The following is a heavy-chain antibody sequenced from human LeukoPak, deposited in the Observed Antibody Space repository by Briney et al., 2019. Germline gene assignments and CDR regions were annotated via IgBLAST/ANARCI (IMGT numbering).Heavy chain of an antibody. CDR3: ASPARVGVDYFFDY. J-gene: IGHJ4*02. D-gene: IGHD2-21*02. CDR2: IKSDGSST. Sequence: PGGSLRLSCAASGFTFTSYWMHWVRQAPGKGQVWVSRIKSDGSSTSYADSVKGRFTISRDNFKNTVYLQMNGLRSEDTAVYYCASPARVGVDYFFDYWGQGTLVTVSS. V-gene: IGHV3-74*01. CDR1: GFTFTSYW.